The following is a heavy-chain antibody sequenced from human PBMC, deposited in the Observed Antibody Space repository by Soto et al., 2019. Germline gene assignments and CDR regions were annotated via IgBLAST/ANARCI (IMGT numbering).Heavy chain of an antibody. D-gene: IGHD5-18*01. Sequence: GASVKVSCKASGFTFTSSAVQWVRQARGHRLEWIGWIVVASGNTNYAQKFQERVTITRDMSTSTAYMELSSLRSEDTAVYYCAADDGGGYSYGYVAHGYAFAIWGQGTMVTVSS. CDR1: GFTFTSSA. J-gene: IGHJ3*02. CDR2: IVVASGNT. CDR3: AADDGGGYSYGYVAHGYAFAI. V-gene: IGHV1-58*01.